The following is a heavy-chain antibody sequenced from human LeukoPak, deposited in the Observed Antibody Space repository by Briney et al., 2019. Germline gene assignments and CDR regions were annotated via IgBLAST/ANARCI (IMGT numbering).Heavy chain of an antibody. V-gene: IGHV3-23*01. Sequence: PGGSLRLSCAASGFTFNIYAMSWVRQAPGKGLEWVSSITSSGDVTFYADSVKDRFTISRDNSKNALYLQMSRLRAEDTAVYYCAKDRPNYHESNGHYYRPNGDYWGQGTLVTVSS. CDR1: GFTFNIYA. CDR2: ITSSGDVT. J-gene: IGHJ4*02. CDR3: AKDRPNYHESNGHYYRPNGDY. D-gene: IGHD3-22*01.